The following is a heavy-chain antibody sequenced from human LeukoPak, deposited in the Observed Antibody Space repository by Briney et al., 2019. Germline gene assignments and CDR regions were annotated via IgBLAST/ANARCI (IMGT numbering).Heavy chain of an antibody. Sequence: GGSLRLSCAASGFTFSSYAMSWVRQAPGKGLEWVSAISGSGGSTYYADFVKGRFTISRDNSKNTLYLQMNSLRAEDTAVYYCGTEYYDFWSGYSTGGDYFDYWGQGTLVTVSS. CDR3: GTEYYDFWSGYSTGGDYFDY. D-gene: IGHD3-3*01. CDR2: ISGSGGST. V-gene: IGHV3-23*01. CDR1: GFTFSSYA. J-gene: IGHJ4*02.